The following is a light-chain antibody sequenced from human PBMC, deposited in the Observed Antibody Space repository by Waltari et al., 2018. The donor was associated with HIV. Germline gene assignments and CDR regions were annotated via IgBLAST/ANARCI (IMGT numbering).Light chain of an antibody. V-gene: IGLV3-19*01. J-gene: IGLJ3*02. Sequence: SELTQDPAVSVALGQTLRITCQGDSLRNYYATWYQQKPGQAPVLVIYGKNNRPSEIPCRVSGSSSGNTASLTITATQADDEADYYCNSWDTNPEGVVFGGGTKLTVL. CDR3: NSWDTNPEGVV. CDR1: SLRNYY. CDR2: GKN.